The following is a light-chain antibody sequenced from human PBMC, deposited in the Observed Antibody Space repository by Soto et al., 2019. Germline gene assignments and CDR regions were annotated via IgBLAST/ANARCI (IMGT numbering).Light chain of an antibody. CDR3: QQYNTSPLT. J-gene: IGKJ1*01. CDR1: QSVSSSF. CDR2: GAS. V-gene: IGKV3-20*01. Sequence: DIVLTQSPGTLSSSPGERATLSCMASQSVSSSFLGWYQQKPGEATRLLIYGASTRHSGIPARFSGSGSGTDFTLTISSLEPEDFAVYYCQQYNTSPLTFGQGTRLEIK.